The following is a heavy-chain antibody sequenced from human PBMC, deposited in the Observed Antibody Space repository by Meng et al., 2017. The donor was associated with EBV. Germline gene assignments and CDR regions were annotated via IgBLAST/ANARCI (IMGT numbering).Heavy chain of an antibody. CDR2: INVGVGYT. D-gene: IGHD2-21*01. CDR1: GYAITSYI. J-gene: IGHJ4*02. CDR3: VRGPPVGVPGPGDY. V-gene: IGHV1-3*01. Sequence: QGQLVQSGAEVKNPGASVKVSCKASGYAITSYILHWVGQAPGQRLEWMGWINVGVGYTKYSQKFQGRVTISSDTSATTGYMELSSLRSEDTAVYYCVRGPPVGVPGPGDYWGQGTLVTVSS.